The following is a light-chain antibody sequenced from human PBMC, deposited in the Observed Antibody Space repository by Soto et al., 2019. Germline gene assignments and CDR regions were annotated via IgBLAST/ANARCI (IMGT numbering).Light chain of an antibody. Sequence: DIQLTQSPPFLSASVGDRVTITCRASQGISSYLAWYQQKPGKAPKLLIYAASTLQSGVPSRFSGSGFGTEFTLTISSLQPEDFATYYCQQLNSYPLTFGGGTKVEIK. CDR2: AAS. J-gene: IGKJ4*01. V-gene: IGKV1-9*01. CDR1: QGISSY. CDR3: QQLNSYPLT.